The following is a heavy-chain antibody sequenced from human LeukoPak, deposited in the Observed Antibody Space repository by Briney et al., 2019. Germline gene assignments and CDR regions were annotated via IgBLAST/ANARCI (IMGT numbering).Heavy chain of an antibody. CDR3: AGRYCSSTSCLNYYFDY. CDR2: ISAYNGNT. Sequence: ASVKVSCKASGYTFTSYGISWVRQAPGQGLEWMGWISAYNGNTNYAQKLQGRVTMTTDTSTSTAYMELRSLRSDDTAVYYCAGRYCSSTSCLNYYFDYWGQGTLVTVSS. D-gene: IGHD2-2*01. J-gene: IGHJ4*02. V-gene: IGHV1-18*01. CDR1: GYTFTSYG.